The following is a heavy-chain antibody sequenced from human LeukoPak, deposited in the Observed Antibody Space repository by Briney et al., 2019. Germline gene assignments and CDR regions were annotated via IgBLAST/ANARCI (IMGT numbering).Heavy chain of an antibody. CDR3: ARELIDYGDYGYYYYGMDV. V-gene: IGHV4-30-2*01. J-gene: IGHJ6*04. Sequence: SQTLSLTCAVSGGSISSGGYSWSWIRQPPGKGLEWIGYIYHSGSTYYNPSLKSRVTISVDRSKNQFSLKLGSVTAADTAVYYCARELIDYGDYGYYYYGMDVWGKGTAVTVSS. D-gene: IGHD4-17*01. CDR2: IYHSGST. CDR1: GGSISSGGYS.